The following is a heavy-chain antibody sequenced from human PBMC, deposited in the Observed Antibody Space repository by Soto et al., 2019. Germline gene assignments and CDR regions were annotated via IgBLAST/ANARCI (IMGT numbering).Heavy chain of an antibody. D-gene: IGHD6-13*01. CDR1: CGSISSSNW. Sequence: QVQLQESGPGLVKPAGALSLTGAVSCGSISSSNWWSWVGHPPGKGLEGIGDIYHRGSTHYNPSLKSRVNISVDKSKNQFALKLSSVTAADTAVYYCARLAGTYDYYYGMDVWGQGTTVTVSS. CDR3: ARLAGTYDYYYGMDV. CDR2: IYHRGST. V-gene: IGHV4-4*02. J-gene: IGHJ6*02.